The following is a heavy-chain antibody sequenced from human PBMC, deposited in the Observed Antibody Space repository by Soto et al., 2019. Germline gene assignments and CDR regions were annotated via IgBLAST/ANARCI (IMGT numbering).Heavy chain of an antibody. Sequence: QGPLVQSGAEVRRPGASVKVSCKASGDTLKTFDISWVRQAPGQGPEWMAWITTHNGNTNFAQKFRGRVTLTADTSVATAVMELRNLRSDDTGVYFCAGFNFTRSADNYYYYMDVWGQGTTVTVSS. D-gene: IGHD1-1*01. CDR3: AGFNFTRSADNYYYYMDV. J-gene: IGHJ6*03. CDR1: GDTLKTFD. CDR2: ITTHNGNT. V-gene: IGHV1-18*04.